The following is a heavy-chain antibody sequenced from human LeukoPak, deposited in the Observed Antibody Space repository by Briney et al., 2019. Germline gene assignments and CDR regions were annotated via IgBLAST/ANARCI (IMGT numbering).Heavy chain of an antibody. CDR1: GGSISSSSYY. D-gene: IGHD1-26*01. J-gene: IGHJ4*02. CDR2: IYYSGST. V-gene: IGHV4-39*07. Sequence: SETLSPTCTVSGGSISSSSYYWVWIRQPPGKGLEWIGSIYYSGSTYYNPSLKSRVTILVDTSKNQFSLKLSYVTAADTAVYYCVRELVGAPWRVDYWGPGTLVAVS. CDR3: VRELVGAPWRVDY.